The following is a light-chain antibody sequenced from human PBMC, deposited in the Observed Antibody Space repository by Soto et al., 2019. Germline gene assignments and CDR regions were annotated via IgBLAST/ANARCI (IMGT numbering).Light chain of an antibody. CDR3: QQSYSTPPG. J-gene: IGKJ1*01. V-gene: IGKV1-39*01. CDR2: AAS. Sequence: DIQMTQSPSSLSASVGDRVTITCRASQSISSYLNWYQQKPGKAPKLLLYAASSLQSGVPSRFSGSGSGTDFTLTISSLQPEDFETYYWQQSYSTPPGFGQGTQVEIK. CDR1: QSISSY.